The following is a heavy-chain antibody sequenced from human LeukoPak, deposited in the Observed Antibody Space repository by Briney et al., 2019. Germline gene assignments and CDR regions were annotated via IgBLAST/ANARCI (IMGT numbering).Heavy chain of an antibody. CDR1: GFTFSSYA. D-gene: IGHD3-16*01. CDR3: ARATSSASDY. CDR2: IRGSSGNT. V-gene: IGHV3-23*01. J-gene: IGHJ4*02. Sequence: GGSLRLSCAASGFTFSSYAMSWVRQAPGKGLEWVSTIRGSSGNTYYADSVKGRFTISRDNAKNSLYLQMNSLRAEDTAVYYCARATSSASDYWGQGTLVTVSS.